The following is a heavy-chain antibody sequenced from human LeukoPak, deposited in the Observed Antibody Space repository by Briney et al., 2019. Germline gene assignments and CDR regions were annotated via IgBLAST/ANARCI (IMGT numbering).Heavy chain of an antibody. CDR2: INPNSGDT. CDR1: EYAFSVYH. D-gene: IGHD1-1*01. V-gene: IGHV1-2*02. J-gene: IGHJ4*02. CDR3: ALMPGGNWAFYC. Sequence: ASVKVSCKATEYAFSVYHIHWVRLAPGQGLEWMAWINPNSGDTNYAQKFQGRVTITRDASISTVYMEVNSLKFDDPPVYCCALMPGGNWAFYCWGQGTLVTVPS.